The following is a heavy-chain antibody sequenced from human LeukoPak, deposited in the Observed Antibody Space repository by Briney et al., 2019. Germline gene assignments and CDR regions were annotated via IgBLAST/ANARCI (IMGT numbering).Heavy chain of an antibody. Sequence: GGSLRLSCAASGFTFSSYWMSWVRQAPGKGLEWVANIKKDGSEKYYVDSVKGRLTISRDNAKTSLYLQMNSLRAEDTAVYYCARDNSVRDEAWWFNPWGQGTLVTVSS. CDR2: IKKDGSEK. D-gene: IGHD5-24*01. CDR3: ARDNSVRDEAWWFNP. J-gene: IGHJ5*02. CDR1: GFTFSSYW. V-gene: IGHV3-7*03.